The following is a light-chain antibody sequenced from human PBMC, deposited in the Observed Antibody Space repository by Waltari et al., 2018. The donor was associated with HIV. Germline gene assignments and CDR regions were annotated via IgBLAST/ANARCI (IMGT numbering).Light chain of an antibody. V-gene: IGKV3-15*01. CDR3: QQYNTWPLT. CDR1: RSVGSS. J-gene: IGKJ1*01. Sequence: EVVMTQSPATLLESPGKTANLSCRASRSVGSSLAWYHQNPGRGPRLLIYGASSRASDVPPTFSGSGAGTDFSLSSSSLRSDDLGIYYCQQYNTWPLTFGRGTTVEIK. CDR2: GAS.